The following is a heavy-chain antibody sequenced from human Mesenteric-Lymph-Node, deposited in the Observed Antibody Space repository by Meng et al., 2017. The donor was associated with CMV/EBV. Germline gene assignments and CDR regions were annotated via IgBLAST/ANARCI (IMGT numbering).Heavy chain of an antibody. CDR1: GGSVSSGDYF. CDR3: ARVVHNWFDP. CDR2: IYYSGST. J-gene: IGHJ5*02. V-gene: IGHV4-30-4*08. Sequence: LTCTVSGGSVSSGDYFWSWIRPPPGKGLELIASIYYSGSTYYNPSLKSRLTLSVDMSKNQFSLKLSSVTAADTAVYYCARVVHNWFDPWGQGTLVTVSS.